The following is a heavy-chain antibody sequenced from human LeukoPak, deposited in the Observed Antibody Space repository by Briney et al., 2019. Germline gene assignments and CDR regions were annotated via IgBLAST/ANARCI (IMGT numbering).Heavy chain of an antibody. V-gene: IGHV4-59*08. CDR2: IYYSGST. D-gene: IGHD6-13*01. CDR3: ARLVAAAFNWFDP. J-gene: IGHJ5*02. CDR1: GGSISSYY. Sequence: SETLSLTCTVSGGSISSYYWSWIRQPPGKGLEWIGYIYYSGSTNYNPSLKSRVTISVDTSKNQFSLKLSSVTAADTAVYYCARLVAAAFNWFDPWGQGTLVTVSS.